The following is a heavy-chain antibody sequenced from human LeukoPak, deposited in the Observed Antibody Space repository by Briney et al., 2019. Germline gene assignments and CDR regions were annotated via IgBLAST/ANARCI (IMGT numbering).Heavy chain of an antibody. D-gene: IGHD5-12*01. CDR3: ARASGYSGYDPSLFDY. Sequence: ASVKVSCKASGYTFTSYYKHWVRQAPGQGLEWMGIINPSGGSTSYAQKFQGRVTMTRDTSTSTVYMELSSLRSEDTAVYYCARASGYSGYDPSLFDYWGQGTLVTVSS. CDR1: GYTFTSYY. CDR2: INPSGGST. V-gene: IGHV1-46*01. J-gene: IGHJ4*02.